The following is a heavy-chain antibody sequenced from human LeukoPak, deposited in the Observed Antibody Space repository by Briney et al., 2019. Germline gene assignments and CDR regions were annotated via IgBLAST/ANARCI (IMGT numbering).Heavy chain of an antibody. Sequence: PSETLSLTCTVSGGSISSSSYYWGWIRQPPGKGLEWIGSIYYSGSTYCNPSLKSRVTISVDTSKNQFSLKLSSVTAADTAVYYCARDTNDILTGYYVDYWGQGTLVTVSS. CDR1: GGSISSSSYY. CDR3: ARDTNDILTGYYVDY. V-gene: IGHV4-39*07. D-gene: IGHD3-9*01. CDR2: IYYSGST. J-gene: IGHJ4*02.